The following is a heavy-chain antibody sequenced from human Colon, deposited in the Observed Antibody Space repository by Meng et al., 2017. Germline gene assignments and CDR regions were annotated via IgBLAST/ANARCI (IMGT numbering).Heavy chain of an antibody. Sequence: QITLKESGPTLLKPTQTLTLTCSIPGFALSGVTVAWFRQPPGKALECLAVIYWDDDKRYRPSLESRLTITKDTSKNQVVLTMTNVDPVDTATYYCARARELWGRPLPSPFDYWGPGTLVTVSS. V-gene: IGHV2-5*02. CDR1: GFALSGVT. CDR3: ARARELWGRPLPSPFDY. D-gene: IGHD7-27*01. J-gene: IGHJ4*02. CDR2: IYWDDDK.